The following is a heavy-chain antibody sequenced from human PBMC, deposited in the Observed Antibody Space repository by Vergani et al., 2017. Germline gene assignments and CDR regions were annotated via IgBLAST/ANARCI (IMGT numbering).Heavy chain of an antibody. CDR3: AREGGGSMFDY. V-gene: IGHV7-4-1*02. D-gene: IGHD2-8*01. Sequence: QVQLVQSGSELKKPGASVKVSCKASGYSFSFYTLNWVRQAPGQGLEWMGWINTNTGNPTYAQGFTGRFVFSLDTSVSTSYLQSSSLEAEDTAVYYCAREGGGSMFDYWGQGTLVTVSS. J-gene: IGHJ4*02. CDR2: INTNTGNP. CDR1: GYSFSFYT.